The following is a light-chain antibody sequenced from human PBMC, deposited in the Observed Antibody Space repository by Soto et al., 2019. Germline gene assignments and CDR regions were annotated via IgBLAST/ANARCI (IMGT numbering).Light chain of an antibody. CDR2: DAS. V-gene: IGKV1-5*01. CDR1: HNISSW. Sequence: DIQMTQSPSTLSASVGDRVTVTCRASHNISSWLAWYQQKPGKAPKLLIYDASNLESGVPSRFSGSGSGTEFTLTISSLQPDDFATYYCQQYYSYSVTFGGGTKVDIK. CDR3: QQYYSYSVT. J-gene: IGKJ4*01.